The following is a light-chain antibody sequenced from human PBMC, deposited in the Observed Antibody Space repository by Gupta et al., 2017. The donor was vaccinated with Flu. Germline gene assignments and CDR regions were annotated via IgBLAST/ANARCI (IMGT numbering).Light chain of an antibody. CDR3: QQYSHWPPLT. Sequence: RATLSCTTSQSVGADLAWYQQKPGQAPRLLIYDASTSASGSPDRFRGSGSGTDFTLTIGSLQSEDSGVYFCQQYSHWPPLTFGGGTKVEI. V-gene: IGKV3-15*01. CDR2: DAS. J-gene: IGKJ4*01. CDR1: QSVGAD.